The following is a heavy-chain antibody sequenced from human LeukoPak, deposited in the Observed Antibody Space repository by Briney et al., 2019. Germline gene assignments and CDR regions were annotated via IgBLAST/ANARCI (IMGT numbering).Heavy chain of an antibody. CDR1: GFTFNSYS. CDR3: ARARILNCGGDCYQTLDNAFDI. CDR2: ISGSNSYI. Sequence: PGGSLRLSCAASGFTFNSYSMNWVRQAPGKGLEWVSSISGSNSYIYYADSMKGRFTISRDNAKNSLYLQMNSLRAEDTAVYYCARARILNCGGDCYQTLDNAFDIWGQGTMVTVSS. V-gene: IGHV3-21*01. D-gene: IGHD2-21*02. J-gene: IGHJ3*02.